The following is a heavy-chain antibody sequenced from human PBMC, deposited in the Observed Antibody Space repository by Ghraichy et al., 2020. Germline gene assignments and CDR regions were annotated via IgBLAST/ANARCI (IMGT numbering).Heavy chain of an antibody. J-gene: IGHJ3*02. CDR2: IYGSSWST. CDR3: ARDIYYESSAYANDAFDI. CDR1: GGSISSTYYY. Sequence: SQTLTLTCTVSGGSISSTYYYWSWIRQPAGKGLEWIGRIYGSSWSTNYNPSLKSRVTISVDTSKNQFSLKLSSVTAADTAVYYCARDIYYESSAYANDAFDIWGQGTTVAVSS. V-gene: IGHV4-61*02. D-gene: IGHD3-22*01.